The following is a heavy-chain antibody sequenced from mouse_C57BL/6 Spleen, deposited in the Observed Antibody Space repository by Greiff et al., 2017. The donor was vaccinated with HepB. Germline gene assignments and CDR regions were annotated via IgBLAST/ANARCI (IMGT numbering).Heavy chain of an antibody. D-gene: IGHD2-3*01. J-gene: IGHJ2*01. CDR3: TGDGGYYVFDY. Sequence: QVQLQQSGAELVRPGASVTLSCKASGYTFTDYEMHWVKQTPVHGLEWIGAIDPETGGTAYNQKFKGKAILTADKSSSTTYMELRSLTSEDSAVYYCTGDGGYYVFDYWGQGTTLTVSS. CDR2: IDPETGGT. CDR1: GYTFTDYE. V-gene: IGHV1-15*01.